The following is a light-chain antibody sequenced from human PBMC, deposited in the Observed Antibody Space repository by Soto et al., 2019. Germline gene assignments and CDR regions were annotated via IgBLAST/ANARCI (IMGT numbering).Light chain of an antibody. J-gene: IGKJ1*01. CDR2: AAS. Sequence: IQMTQSPSSLSASVGDRVTITFRASQSMNSFLNWYQQKPGKAPNLLIYAASSLQSGVPPRFSGSGSGTDFTLAISSLQPEDSATYYCLQDINYPWTFGQGTKV. CDR3: LQDINYPWT. CDR1: QSMNSF. V-gene: IGKV1-6*01.